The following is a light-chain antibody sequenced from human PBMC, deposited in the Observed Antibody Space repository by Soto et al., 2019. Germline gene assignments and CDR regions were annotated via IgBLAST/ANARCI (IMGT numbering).Light chain of an antibody. J-gene: IGKJ1*01. CDR2: GAS. V-gene: IGKV3-20*01. CDR3: QQYGSSPQT. Sequence: EIVLTQSPGTLSLSPGERATLSCRASQSVRSSYLAWYQQKPGQAPRLLVYGASSRVTGIPDRFSGSGSGTDFTLTVSRLEPEDFAVYYCQQYGSSPQTFGQGTKVEIK. CDR1: QSVRSSY.